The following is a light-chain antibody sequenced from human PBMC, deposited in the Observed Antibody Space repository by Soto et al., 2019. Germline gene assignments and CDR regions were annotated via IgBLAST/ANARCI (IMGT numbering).Light chain of an antibody. CDR1: SSNIGAGYD. Sequence: QLVLTQPPSVSGAPGQRVTISCTGSSSNIGAGYDVHWYQQLPGTAPKLLIYGNSNRPSGVPDRFSGSKSGTSASLAITGLQAEDEADYYCQSYDSSLSGSGVFGGGTKPTVL. CDR3: QSYDSSLSGSGV. V-gene: IGLV1-40*01. CDR2: GNS. J-gene: IGLJ2*01.